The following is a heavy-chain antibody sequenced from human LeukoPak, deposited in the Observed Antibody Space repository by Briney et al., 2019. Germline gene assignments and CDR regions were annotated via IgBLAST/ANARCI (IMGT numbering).Heavy chain of an antibody. D-gene: IGHD6-19*01. V-gene: IGHV4-39*01. CDR2: IYYSGST. J-gene: IGHJ4*02. CDR3: ARRRIGAVAGGFDF. CDR1: GGSISSTDYY. Sequence: NPSETLSLTCTVSGGSISSTDYYWGWIRQPPGKWLEWIGTIYYSGSTYYNPSLKSRVTISVDTSKNQFSLSLSSATAADTAVYYCARRRIGAVAGGFDFWGQGTLVTVSS.